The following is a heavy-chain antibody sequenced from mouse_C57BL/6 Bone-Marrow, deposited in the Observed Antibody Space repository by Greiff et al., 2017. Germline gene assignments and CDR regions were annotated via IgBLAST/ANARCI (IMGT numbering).Heavy chain of an antibody. J-gene: IGHJ3*01. CDR1: GYTFTSYW. D-gene: IGHD1-1*01. Sequence: QVQLQQPGAELVKPGASVKLSCKASGYTFTSYWMHWVKQRPGQGLEWIGMIHPNSGSTNYNEKFKSKATLTVDKSSSTAYMQLSSLTSEDSAVYYCARDGSSYVAWFAYWGQGTLVTVSA. V-gene: IGHV1-64*01. CDR2: IHPNSGST. CDR3: ARDGSSYVAWFAY.